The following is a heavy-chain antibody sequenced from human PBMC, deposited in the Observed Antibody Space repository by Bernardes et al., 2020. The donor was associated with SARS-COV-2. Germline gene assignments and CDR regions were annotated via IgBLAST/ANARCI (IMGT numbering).Heavy chain of an antibody. D-gene: IGHD2-21*02. J-gene: IGHJ4*02. CDR2: INAGNGNI. V-gene: IGHV1-3*01. CDR1: GYSFSNYA. Sequence: ASVKVSCKASGYSFSNYAIHWVRQAPGHGLEFMGWINAGNGNIKYSQKFQGRVTFTGDTSASTVYMQLNSLTSEDTAVYYCARDACSGACYDYWGQGTLVTGSS. CDR3: ARDACSGACYDY.